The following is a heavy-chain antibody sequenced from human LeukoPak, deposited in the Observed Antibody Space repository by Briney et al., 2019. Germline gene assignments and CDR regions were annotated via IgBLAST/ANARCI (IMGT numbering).Heavy chain of an antibody. CDR2: IYFSGST. Sequence: TSQTLSLTCTVSGGSISSGDYYWSWIRQPPGKGLEWIGYIYFSGSTSYNPSLKSRVTISVDTSKNQFSLKLSSVTAADTAVYYCARDGSVVVPAAMGAFDIWGQGTMVTVSS. J-gene: IGHJ3*02. V-gene: IGHV4-30-4*08. CDR3: ARDGSVVVPAAMGAFDI. D-gene: IGHD2-2*01. CDR1: GGSISSGDYY.